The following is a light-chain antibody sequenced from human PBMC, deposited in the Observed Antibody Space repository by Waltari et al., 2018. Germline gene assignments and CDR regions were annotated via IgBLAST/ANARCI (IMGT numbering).Light chain of an antibody. CDR2: DVT. CDR1: STDLGRSHY. J-gene: IGLJ2*01. Sequence: QSALTQPAPVSGSPGQSIPIPCTGTSTDLGRSHYVQRYQQYPGKAPQLIIYDVTQRPSGISTRFSGSKSGNTASLTISGLQAEDEADYFCNSHSTTTPVVFGGGTKVTVL. CDR3: NSHSTTTPVV. V-gene: IGLV2-14*03.